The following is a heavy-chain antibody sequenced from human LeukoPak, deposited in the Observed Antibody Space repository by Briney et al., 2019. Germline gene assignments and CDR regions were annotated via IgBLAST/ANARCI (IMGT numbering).Heavy chain of an antibody. J-gene: IGHJ4*02. CDR2: IYTSGST. D-gene: IGHD3-22*01. Sequence: SETLSLTCTVSGGSISSYYWSWIRQPAGKGLEWIGRIYTSGSTNYNPSLKSRVTMSVDTSKNQFSLKLSSVTAADTAVYYCARDGVGYYDSSGHARFEYWGQGTLVTVSS. CDR1: GGSISSYY. V-gene: IGHV4-4*07. CDR3: ARDGVGYYDSSGHARFEY.